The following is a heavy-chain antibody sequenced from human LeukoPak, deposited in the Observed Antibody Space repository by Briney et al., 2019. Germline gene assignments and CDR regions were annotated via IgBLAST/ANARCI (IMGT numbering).Heavy chain of an antibody. D-gene: IGHD5-18*01. CDR3: AREAHSYAF. CDR1: GFTFSSYS. V-gene: IGHV3-21*04. CDR2: ISSSSSYT. J-gene: IGHJ4*02. Sequence: GGSLRLSCAASGFTFSSYSMNWVRQAPGKGLEWVSYISSSSSYTNYADSVKGRFTISRDNAKNSLYLQMNSLRAEDTAVYYCAREAHSYAFWGQGTLVTVSS.